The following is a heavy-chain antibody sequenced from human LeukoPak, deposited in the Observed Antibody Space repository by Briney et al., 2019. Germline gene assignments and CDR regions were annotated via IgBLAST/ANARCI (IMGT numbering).Heavy chain of an antibody. CDR2: ISSSSSYI. J-gene: IGHJ6*02. D-gene: IGHD4-17*01. CDR3: AKDFTVTTYYYYGMDV. Sequence: PGGSLRLSCAASGFTFSSYSMNWVRQAPGKGLEWVSSISSSSSYIYYADSVKGRFTISRDNSKNTLYLQMNSLRAEDTAVYYCAKDFTVTTYYYYGMDVWGQGTTVTVSS. V-gene: IGHV3-21*04. CDR1: GFTFSSYS.